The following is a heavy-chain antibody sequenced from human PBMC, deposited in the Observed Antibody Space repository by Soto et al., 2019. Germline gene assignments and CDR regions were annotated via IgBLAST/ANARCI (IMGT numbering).Heavy chain of an antibody. D-gene: IGHD2-2*01. J-gene: IGHJ2*01. CDR3: ARNPTEAAAPAYFDL. CDR2: IIPIFGTA. Sequence: QVQLVQSGAEVKKPGSSVKVSCKASGGTFSSYAISWVRQAPGQGLEWMGGIIPIFGTANYAQKFQGRVTITADKSTSSAYMELSSVRSEDTAVYYCARNPTEAAAPAYFDLWGRGTLVTVSS. V-gene: IGHV1-69*06. CDR1: GGTFSSYA.